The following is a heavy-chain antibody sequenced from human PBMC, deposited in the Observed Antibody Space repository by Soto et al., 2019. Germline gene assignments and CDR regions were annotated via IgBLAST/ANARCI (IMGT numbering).Heavy chain of an antibody. CDR3: AFPATADFDY. D-gene: IGHD6-13*01. V-gene: IGHV4-4*02. CDR2: IYHSGTT. J-gene: IGHJ4*02. Sequence: SETLSLTCAVSGGSNSSTNWWTWVRQSPGRGLEWIGEIYHSGTTNYSPSLESRVNIAVDMSTNHFSLTLISVTAADTAVYYCAFPATADFDYWGKGILVTVSS. CDR1: GGSNSSTNW.